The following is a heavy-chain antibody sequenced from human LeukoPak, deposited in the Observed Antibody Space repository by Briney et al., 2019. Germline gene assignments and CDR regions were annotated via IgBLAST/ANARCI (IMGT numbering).Heavy chain of an antibody. J-gene: IGHJ3*02. CDR2: ISHDGSNK. Sequence: GGSLRLSCAASGFTFSSYAMHWVRQAPGKGLEWVAVISHDGSNKYYADSVKGRFTISRDNSRNTLYVQMNSLRAEDTAVYYCARARWSSSSWYYAFDIWGQGTMVTVSS. CDR1: GFTFSSYA. CDR3: ARARWSSSSWYYAFDI. V-gene: IGHV3-30-3*01. D-gene: IGHD6-13*01.